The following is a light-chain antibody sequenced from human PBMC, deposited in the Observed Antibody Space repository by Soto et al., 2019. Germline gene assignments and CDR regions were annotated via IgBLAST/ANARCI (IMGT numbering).Light chain of an antibody. J-gene: IGLJ1*01. Sequence: SVLTQPPSASGTPGQRVTISCSGSSSNIGINTVNWYLQLPGTAPKILIYSNDQRPSGVPDRFSGSKSGTSASLAISGLQSEDEADYYCATWDGSLNTFVFGTGTKLTVL. CDR2: SND. CDR3: ATWDGSLNTFV. CDR1: SSNIGINT. V-gene: IGLV1-44*01.